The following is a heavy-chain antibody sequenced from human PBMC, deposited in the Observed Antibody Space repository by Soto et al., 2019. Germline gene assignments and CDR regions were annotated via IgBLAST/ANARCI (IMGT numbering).Heavy chain of an antibody. J-gene: IGHJ6*02. CDR3: ARDESGGMDV. V-gene: IGHV3-21*01. D-gene: IGHD3-10*01. Sequence: LRLSCAASGFTFSSYSMNWLRQAPEKGLEWVSSISSSSSYIYYADSVKGRFTISRDNAKNSLYLQMNSLRAEDTAVYYCARDESGGMDVWGQGTTVTVPS. CDR2: ISSSSSYI. CDR1: GFTFSSYS.